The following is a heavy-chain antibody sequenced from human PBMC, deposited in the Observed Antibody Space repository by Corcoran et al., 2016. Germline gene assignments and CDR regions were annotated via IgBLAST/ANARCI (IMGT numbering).Heavy chain of an antibody. CDR1: GFTVRSNY. V-gene: IGHV3-53*01. J-gene: IGHJ4*02. Sequence: EVQLVESGGGLIQPGGSLRLSCAASGFTVRSNYMSWVRQAPGKGLEWVSVIYSGGSTYYADSVKGRFTISIDNSKNTLYLQMNSLRAEDTAVYDCAREETAVAGAFDYWGQGTLVTVSS. CDR3: AREETAVAGAFDY. D-gene: IGHD6-19*01. CDR2: IYSGGST.